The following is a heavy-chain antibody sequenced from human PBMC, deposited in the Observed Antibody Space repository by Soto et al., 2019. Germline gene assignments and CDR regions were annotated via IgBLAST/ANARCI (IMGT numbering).Heavy chain of an antibody. J-gene: IGHJ2*01. V-gene: IGHV3-23*01. CDR2: ISGSGGST. Sequence: RILQKTKKGLEWVSAISGSGGSTYYADSVKGRFTISRDNSKNTLYLQMNSLRAEDTAVYYCAKNEGEAVRADPPVSDFLRKRSTDL. CDR3: AKNEGEAVRADPPVSDFLRKRSTDL. D-gene: IGHD2-2*01.